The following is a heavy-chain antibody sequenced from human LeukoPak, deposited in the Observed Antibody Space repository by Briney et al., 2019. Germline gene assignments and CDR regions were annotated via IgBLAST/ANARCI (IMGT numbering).Heavy chain of an antibody. Sequence: GGSLRLSCAVSGITLSNYGMSWVRQAPGKGLEWVAGISDSGGSTNYADSVKGRFTISRDNPKNTLYLQMNSLRAEDTAVYYCARVGDTRGYSYGLDYWGQGTLVTVSS. J-gene: IGHJ4*02. V-gene: IGHV3-23*01. CDR2: ISDSGGST. D-gene: IGHD5-18*01. CDR3: ARVGDTRGYSYGLDY. CDR1: GITLSNYG.